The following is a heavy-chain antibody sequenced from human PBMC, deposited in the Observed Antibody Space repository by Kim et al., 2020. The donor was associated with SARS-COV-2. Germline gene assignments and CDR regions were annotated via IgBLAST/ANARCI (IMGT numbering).Heavy chain of an antibody. V-gene: IGHV1-18*01. CDR3: ARDLVNRKFLNDY. D-gene: IGHD2-15*01. Sequence: AHKLQDRVTMTTNTSKSTAYMELRSLGSDDTAVYYCARDLVNRKFLNDYWGQGTLVTVSS. J-gene: IGHJ4*02.